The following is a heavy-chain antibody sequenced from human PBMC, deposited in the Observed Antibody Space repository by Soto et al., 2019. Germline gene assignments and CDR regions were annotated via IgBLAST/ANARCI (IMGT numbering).Heavy chain of an antibody. V-gene: IGHV4-61*01. CDR1: GGSVSSGSYS. Sequence: SETLSLTCTVSGGSVSSGSYSCSWIRRPPGKGLEWIGYIYYSGSTNYNPSHKSRVTISVDTSKNQFSLKLSSVTAAYTAVYYCARLYCSGGSDSRILLCAFDIWGQGTMVTASS. J-gene: IGHJ3*02. CDR2: IYYSGST. D-gene: IGHD2-15*01. CDR3: ARLYCSGGSDSRILLCAFDI.